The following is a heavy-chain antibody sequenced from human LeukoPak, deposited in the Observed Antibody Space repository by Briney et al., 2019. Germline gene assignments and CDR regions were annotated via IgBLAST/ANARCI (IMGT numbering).Heavy chain of an antibody. CDR3: GYRSLRYFDWS. Sequence: SETLSLTRAVYGGSFSGYYWSWLRQPPGKGLEWIGEINHSGSTNYNPSLKSSVTISVDTSKNQFSLKLSSVTAADTAVYYCGYRSLRYFDWSWGQGTLVTVSS. V-gene: IGHV4-34*01. CDR2: INHSGST. CDR1: GGSFSGYY. J-gene: IGHJ5*02. D-gene: IGHD3-9*01.